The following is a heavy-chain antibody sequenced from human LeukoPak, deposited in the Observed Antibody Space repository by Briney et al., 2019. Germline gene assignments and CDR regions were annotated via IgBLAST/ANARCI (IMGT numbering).Heavy chain of an antibody. CDR3: TRVGYIDEGIDY. V-gene: IGHV3-7*04. J-gene: IGHJ4*02. D-gene: IGHD5-24*01. CDR2: IKQDGSEK. Sequence: GGSLRLSCVGSGFTFSSYWMNWVRQAPGKGLERVANIKQDGSEKYYVDSVKGRFTISRDNAKNSLYLQMNSLRAEDTAIYYCTRVGYIDEGIDYWGQGTLVTVSS. CDR1: GFTFSSYW.